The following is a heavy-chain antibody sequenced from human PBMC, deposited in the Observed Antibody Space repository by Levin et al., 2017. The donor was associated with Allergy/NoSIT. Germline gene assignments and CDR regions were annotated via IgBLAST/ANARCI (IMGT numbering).Heavy chain of an antibody. CDR3: ARDLTSSWDYFDS. V-gene: IGHV1-2*02. Sequence: ASVKVSCKASGYTFTGYYMNWVRQAPGQGLEWMGWINPKSGGTNYAQKFQGRVTMTTDTTISTAYMELNNLRSDDTAYYYCARDLTSSWDYFDSWGQGTLVTVSS. J-gene: IGHJ4*02. CDR2: INPKSGGT. D-gene: IGHD6-13*01. CDR1: GYTFTGYY.